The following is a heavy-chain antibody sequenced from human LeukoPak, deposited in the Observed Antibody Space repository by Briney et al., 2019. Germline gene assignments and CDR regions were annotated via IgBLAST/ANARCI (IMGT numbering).Heavy chain of an antibody. CDR3: ARDNRDYYMGV. CDR2: ISYDGSNK. V-gene: IGHV3-30*14. D-gene: IGHD2/OR15-2a*01. CDR1: GFTFSSYA. Sequence: PGGSLRLSCAASGFTFSSYAMHWVRQAPGKGLEWVAVISYDGSNKYYADSVKGRFTISRDNSKNTLYLQMNSLRAEDTAVYYCARDNRDYYMGVWGKGTTVTISS. J-gene: IGHJ6*03.